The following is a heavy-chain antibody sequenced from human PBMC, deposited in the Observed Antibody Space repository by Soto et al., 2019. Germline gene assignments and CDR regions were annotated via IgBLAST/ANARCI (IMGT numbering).Heavy chain of an antibody. CDR1: GGTFSSYA. CDR3: ARKGGPGGSSSSFDYYYYGMDV. CDR2: IIPIFGTA. Sequence: QVQLVQSGAEVKKPGSSVKVSCKASGGTFSSYAISWVRQAPGQGLEWMGGIIPIFGTANYAQKFQGRVTITADKSTSTAYMELSSLRSEDTAVYYCARKGGPGGSSSSFDYYYYGMDVWGQGTTVTVSS. J-gene: IGHJ6*02. D-gene: IGHD6-6*01. V-gene: IGHV1-69*06.